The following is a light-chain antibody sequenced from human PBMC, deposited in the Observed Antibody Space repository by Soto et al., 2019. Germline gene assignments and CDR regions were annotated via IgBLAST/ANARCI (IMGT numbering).Light chain of an antibody. CDR1: SSDVGGYNY. V-gene: IGLV2-14*01. CDR2: EVN. CDR3: SSYTNINTRACV. Sequence: QSALTQPPSASGSPGQSVAISCTGTSSDVGGYNYVSWYQQHPGKAPKLMIYEVNKRPSGVSNRFSGSKSGNTASLTISGLQAEDEAEYYCSSYTNINTRACVFGTGTKLTVL. J-gene: IGLJ1*01.